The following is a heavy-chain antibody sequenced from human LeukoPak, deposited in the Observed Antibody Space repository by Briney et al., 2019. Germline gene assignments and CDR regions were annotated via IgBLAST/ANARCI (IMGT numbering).Heavy chain of an antibody. Sequence: PSETLSLTCTVSGGSISSFYWSWIRQPPGKGLEYIGYISYSGTTSYNPSLKSRVTISVDTSKNQFSLKLTSLTAADTAVYYCARDKGLPQAFDLWGQGTMVTVSS. CDR2: ISYSGTT. V-gene: IGHV4-59*01. CDR3: ARDKGLPQAFDL. CDR1: GGSISSFY. J-gene: IGHJ3*01. D-gene: IGHD5/OR15-5a*01.